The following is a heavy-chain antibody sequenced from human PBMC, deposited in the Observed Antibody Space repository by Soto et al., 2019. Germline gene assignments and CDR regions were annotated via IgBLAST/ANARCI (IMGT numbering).Heavy chain of an antibody. D-gene: IGHD5-18*01. V-gene: IGHV3-30-3*01. J-gene: IGHJ6*02. Sequence: QVHLVESGGGVVQPGRSLRLSRAASGFTFSTYAMHWVRQAPGKGLEWVAVISYDGTNKYYADSVRGRFTISRDNSKNTLFLQMNSLRAEDTAVYYCAKDGGGYNYGYVMLDKYYYGMDVWGQGTTVTVSS. CDR3: AKDGGGYNYGYVMLDKYYYGMDV. CDR1: GFTFSTYA. CDR2: ISYDGTNK.